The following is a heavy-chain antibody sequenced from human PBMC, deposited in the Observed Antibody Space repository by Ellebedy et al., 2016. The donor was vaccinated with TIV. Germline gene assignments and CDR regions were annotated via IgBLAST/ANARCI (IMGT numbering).Heavy chain of an antibody. J-gene: IGHJ3*02. V-gene: IGHV1-2*05. CDR3: ARMRGDYAFDI. Sequence: ASVKVSCKASGYTFTAYYMHWVRQAPGQGLEWMGRINPNSGGTNYGQKFQGRVTMTRDTSISTAYMELSRLTSDDTVVYYCARMRGDYAFDIWGQGTMVTVSS. CDR2: INPNSGGT. D-gene: IGHD7-27*01. CDR1: GYTFTAYY.